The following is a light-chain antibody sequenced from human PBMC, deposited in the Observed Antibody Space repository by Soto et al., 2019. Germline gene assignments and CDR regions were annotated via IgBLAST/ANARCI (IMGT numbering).Light chain of an antibody. CDR1: QSFRTY. CDR3: QQTYSTLGT. J-gene: IGKJ2*01. CDR2: AAS. Sequence: DIQMTQSPSSLSASIGDRVTITCRASQSFRTYLNWYQQKPGKAPTLLIYAASRLQSGVPSRFSGSGSETDFTLTISSLQPEDFAIYHCQQTYSTLGTFGQGIKLEIK. V-gene: IGKV1-39*01.